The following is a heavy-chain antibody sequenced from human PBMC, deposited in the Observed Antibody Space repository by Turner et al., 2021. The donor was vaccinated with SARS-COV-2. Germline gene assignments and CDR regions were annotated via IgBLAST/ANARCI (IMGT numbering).Heavy chain of an antibody. CDR1: GSTFSSYE. V-gene: IGHV3-48*03. Sequence: EVHLVESGGGLVQPGGSLRLSCAASGSTFSSYEMNWVRQAPGKGLEWVSYISSSGGTIYYADSVKGRFTISRDNAKNSLYLQMNSLRAEDTAVYYCARDQYYDSSGYYFFRASYFDLWGRGTLVTVSS. CDR3: ARDQYYDSSGYYFFRASYFDL. D-gene: IGHD3-22*01. CDR2: ISSSGGTI. J-gene: IGHJ2*01.